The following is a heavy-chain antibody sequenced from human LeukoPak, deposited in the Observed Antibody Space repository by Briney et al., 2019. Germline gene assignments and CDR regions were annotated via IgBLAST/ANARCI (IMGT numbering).Heavy chain of an antibody. V-gene: IGHV1-8*01. CDR3: ARAGYSSGWYLSLGYYYYGMDV. Sequence: ASVKVSCKASGYTFTSYDINWVRQATGQGLEWMGWMNPNSGNTGYAQKFQGRVTMTRNTSISTAYMELSSLRSEDTAVYYCARAGYSSGWYLSLGYYYYGMDVWGQGTTVTVSS. CDR2: MNPNSGNT. J-gene: IGHJ6*02. CDR1: GYTFTSYD. D-gene: IGHD6-19*01.